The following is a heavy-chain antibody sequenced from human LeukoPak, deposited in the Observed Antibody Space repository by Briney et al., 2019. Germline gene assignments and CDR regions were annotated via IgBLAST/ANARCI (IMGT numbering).Heavy chain of an antibody. D-gene: IGHD2-21*01. CDR2: INWKGGNT. CDR3: ARSLFPWQQPYWSNDY. J-gene: IGHJ4*02. Sequence: GGSLRLSCAASGFTFDEYGVSWVRQAPGKGLEWVSGINWKGGNTGYADSVEGRFTISRDNAKNSLYLQMNSLRAEDTALYYCARSLFPWQQPYWSNDYWGQGTLVPVSS. V-gene: IGHV3-20*04. CDR1: GFTFDEYG.